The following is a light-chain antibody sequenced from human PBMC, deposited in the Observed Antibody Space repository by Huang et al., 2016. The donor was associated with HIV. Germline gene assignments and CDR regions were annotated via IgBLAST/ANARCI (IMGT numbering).Light chain of an antibody. CDR3: QQYLSSPLT. Sequence: DIVLTQSPGILSLSPGERAALSCRSSQNITENFLAWYQQKSGQAPRRLIYGASSRAIGIPERFSGSGSGTDFTLTISRLEPQDSAVYYCQQYLSSPLTFGGGTNVEIK. J-gene: IGKJ4*01. V-gene: IGKV3-20*01. CDR1: QNITENF. CDR2: GAS.